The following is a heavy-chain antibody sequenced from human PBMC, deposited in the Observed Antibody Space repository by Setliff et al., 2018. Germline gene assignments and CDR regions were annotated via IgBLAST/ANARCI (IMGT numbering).Heavy chain of an antibody. CDR2: TYYRGST. V-gene: IGHV4-39*01. J-gene: IGHJ5*01. CDR3: ARARYCSGGRCYWTWLDS. D-gene: IGHD2-15*01. Sequence: PSETLSLTCTVSGGSISSSSYYWGWIRQPPGKGLEWIGSTYYRGSTYYNPSLKSRVTISVDTSKNQFSLKLSSVTAADTAVYYCARARYCSGGRCYWTWLDSWAQGMLVTVSS. CDR1: GGSISSSSYY.